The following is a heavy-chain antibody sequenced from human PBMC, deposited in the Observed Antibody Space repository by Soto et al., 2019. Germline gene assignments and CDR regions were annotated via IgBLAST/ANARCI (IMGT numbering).Heavy chain of an antibody. CDR2: FDPEDGET. D-gene: IGHD1-20*01. CDR1: GYTLTELS. J-gene: IGHJ4*02. V-gene: IGHV1-24*01. Sequence: QVQLVQSGAEVKKPGASVKVSCKVSGYTLTELSMHWVRQAPGKGLEWMGGFDPEDGETIYARKFQGRVTMTEDTSTDTAYMELSSLRSEDTAVYYCATSGGNWNRYREERDKFDYWGQGTLVTVSS. CDR3: ATSGGNWNRYREERDKFDY.